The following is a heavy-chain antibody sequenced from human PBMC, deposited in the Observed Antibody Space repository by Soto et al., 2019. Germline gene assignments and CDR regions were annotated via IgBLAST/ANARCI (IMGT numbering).Heavy chain of an antibody. D-gene: IGHD2-15*01. V-gene: IGHV3-33*01. CDR2: IWYDGSNK. Sequence: PGGSLRLSCAASGFTFSSYGMHGVRQAPGKGLEWVAVIWYDGSNKYYADSVKGRFTISRDNSKNTLYLQMNSLRAEDTAVYYCARDGVYCSGGSCSSYYYYGMDVWGQGTTVTVSS. CDR1: GFTFSSYG. CDR3: ARDGVYCSGGSCSSYYYYGMDV. J-gene: IGHJ6*02.